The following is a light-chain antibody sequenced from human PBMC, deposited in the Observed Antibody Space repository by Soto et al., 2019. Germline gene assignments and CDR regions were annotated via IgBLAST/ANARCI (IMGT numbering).Light chain of an antibody. Sequence: QSVLTQPPSVSGAPGQRVTLSCTGNSSNLGAGYDVHWYKQVPGAAPKLVIFGNRNRPSGVPERFSGSKSGTSASLAITGLQAEDEDDYYCRGYDYSLTASVFGGGTKLTVL. V-gene: IGLV1-40*01. CDR3: RGYDYSLTASV. CDR1: SSNLGAGYD. J-gene: IGLJ3*02. CDR2: GNR.